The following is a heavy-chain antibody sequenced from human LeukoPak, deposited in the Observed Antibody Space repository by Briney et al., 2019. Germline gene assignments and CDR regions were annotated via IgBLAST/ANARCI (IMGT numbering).Heavy chain of an antibody. Sequence: GGSLRLSCAASVVTFSRYWISWVRQAPGKGLEWVANIKQDGSEKYYVDSVKGRFTISRDNAKNSLYLQMNSLRGKDTAVYYCVRVSCTNGVCYGFDYWGQGTLVTVSS. V-gene: IGHV3-7*04. CDR3: VRVSCTNGVCYGFDY. CDR2: IKQDGSEK. D-gene: IGHD2-8*01. J-gene: IGHJ4*02. CDR1: VVTFSRYW.